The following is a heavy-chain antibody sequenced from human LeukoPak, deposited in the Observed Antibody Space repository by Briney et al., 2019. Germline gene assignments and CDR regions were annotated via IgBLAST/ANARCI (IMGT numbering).Heavy chain of an antibody. CDR3: ARDSRLEARYRFDY. D-gene: IGHD5-12*01. V-gene: IGHV3-30*04. CDR2: ISYDGSNK. Sequence: GGSLRLSCAASGFTFSTYAMSWVRQAPGKGLEWVAVISYDGSNKYYADSVKGRFTISRDNSKNTLYLQMNSLRAEDTAVYYCARDSRLEARYRFDYWGQGTLVTVSS. CDR1: GFTFSTYA. J-gene: IGHJ4*02.